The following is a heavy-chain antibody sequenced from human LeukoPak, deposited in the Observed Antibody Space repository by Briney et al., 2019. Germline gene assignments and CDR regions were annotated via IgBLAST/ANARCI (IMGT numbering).Heavy chain of an antibody. V-gene: IGHV3-33*01. CDR1: GFTFSSYG. Sequence: PGRSLRLSCAASGFTFSSYGMHWVRQAPGKGLEWVAVIWYDGSNKYYADSVKGRFTFSRDNSKNTLYLQMNSLRAEDTAVYYCARDSYYYDSSGYYYVNYYMDVWGKGTTVTVSS. CDR3: ARDSYYYDSSGYYYVNYYMDV. D-gene: IGHD3-22*01. J-gene: IGHJ6*03. CDR2: IWYDGSNK.